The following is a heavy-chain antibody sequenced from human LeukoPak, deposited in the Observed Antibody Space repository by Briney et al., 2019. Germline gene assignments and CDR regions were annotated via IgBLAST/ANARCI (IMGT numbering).Heavy chain of an antibody. CDR2: ISGGGEST. D-gene: IGHD5-24*01. CDR3: ARRSGRRYEY. Sequence: GGSLRLSCAASGFTFRSCEMNWVRHAPGRGLEWVSHISGGGESTVYPDAVKGRFTISRDNAKNSLYLQMNSLRVEDTGVYYCARRSGRRYEYWGQGVLVTVSP. V-gene: IGHV3-48*03. CDR1: GFTFRSCE. J-gene: IGHJ4*02.